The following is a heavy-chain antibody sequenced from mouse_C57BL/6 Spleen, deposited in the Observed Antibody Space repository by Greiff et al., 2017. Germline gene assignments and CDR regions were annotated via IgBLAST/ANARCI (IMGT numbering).Heavy chain of an antibody. CDR2: IYPGSGNT. CDR3: ARQDYGSSYVGGFDY. J-gene: IGHJ2*01. CDR1: GYTFTDYY. D-gene: IGHD1-1*01. V-gene: IGHV1-76*01. Sequence: QVQLQQSGAELVRPGASVKLSCKASGYTFTDYYINWVKQRPGQGLEWIARIYPGSGNTYYNEKFKGKATLTAEKSSSTAYMQLSSLTSEDSAVYFGARQDYGSSYVGGFDYWGQGTTLTVSS.